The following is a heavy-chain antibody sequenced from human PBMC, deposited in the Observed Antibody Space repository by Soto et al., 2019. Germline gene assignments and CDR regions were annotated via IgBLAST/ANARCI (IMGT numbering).Heavy chain of an antibody. V-gene: IGHV3-30*18. CDR1: GFTFSSYG. J-gene: IGHJ4*02. CDR3: AKRGGEPTVIDQ. CDR2: ISYDGSNK. D-gene: IGHD3-16*02. Sequence: QVQLVESGGGVVQPGRSLRLSCAASGFTFSSYGMHWVRQAPGKGLEWVAVISYDGSNKYYADSVKGRFTVSRDNSKNTLYLQMNSLRAEDTAVYYCAKRGGEPTVIDQWGQGTLVTVSS.